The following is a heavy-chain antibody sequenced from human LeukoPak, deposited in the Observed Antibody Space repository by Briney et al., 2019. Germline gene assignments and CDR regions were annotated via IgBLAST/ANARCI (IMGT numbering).Heavy chain of an antibody. CDR3: ARDSSSGLCDY. D-gene: IGHD3-22*01. CDR1: GYTFTRYY. V-gene: IGHV1-2*02. CDR2: INPNSGGT. J-gene: IGHJ4*02. Sequence: ASVKVPCKASGYTFTRYYMHWVRQAPGQGLEWMGWINPNSGGTNYAQKFQGRVTMTRDTSISTAYMELSRPRSEDTAVYYCARDSSSGLCDYWGQGTLVTVSS.